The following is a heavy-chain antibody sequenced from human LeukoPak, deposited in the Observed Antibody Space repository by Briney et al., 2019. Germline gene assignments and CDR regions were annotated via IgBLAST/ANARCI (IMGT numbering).Heavy chain of an antibody. CDR2: IYYSGNT. V-gene: IGHV4-39*07. Sequence: SETLSLTCTVSGGSISSSNYYWGWIRQPPGKGLEWIGTIYYSGNTYYNPSLKTRVTISVDTSKNQFSLKLSSVTAADTAVYYCARVRHGAFDIWGQGTMVTVSS. J-gene: IGHJ3*02. CDR3: ARVRHGAFDI. CDR1: GGSISSSNYY.